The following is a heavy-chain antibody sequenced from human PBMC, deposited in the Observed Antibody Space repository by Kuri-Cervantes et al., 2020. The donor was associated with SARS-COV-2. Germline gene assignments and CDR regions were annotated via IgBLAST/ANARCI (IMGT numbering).Heavy chain of an antibody. J-gene: IGHJ6*02. CDR2: IMPIFGTA. V-gene: IGHV1-69*13. D-gene: IGHD3-3*01. CDR3: ARGSGIRIFGVLIGYYYYGMDV. CDR1: GCTLNTYS. Sequence: SVKVSCKASGCTLNTYSFSWVRQAPGQGLEWMGGIMPIFGTADYAQKFQDRVTITADEPTNTAYMELSSLISEDTAVYYCARGSGIRIFGVLIGYYYYGMDVWGQGTTVTVSS.